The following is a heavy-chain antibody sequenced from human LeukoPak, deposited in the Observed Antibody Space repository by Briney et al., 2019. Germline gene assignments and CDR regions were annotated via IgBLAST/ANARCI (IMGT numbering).Heavy chain of an antibody. Sequence: PVGSLRLSCAASGLTFSSYAMSWVRQAPGKGLEWVSAIGGSGGSTNYADSVEGRFTISRDNSKNTLYLQMNSLRAEDTALYYCAKDRDGYMGAFDYWGQGTLVTVSS. D-gene: IGHD5-24*01. V-gene: IGHV3-23*01. CDR3: AKDRDGYMGAFDY. J-gene: IGHJ4*02. CDR2: IGGSGGST. CDR1: GLTFSSYA.